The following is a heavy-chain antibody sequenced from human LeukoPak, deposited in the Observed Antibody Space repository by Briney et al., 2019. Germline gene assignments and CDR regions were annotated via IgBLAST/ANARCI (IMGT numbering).Heavy chain of an antibody. CDR3: ARMLKRYSGSYYWFDP. CDR2: IYCSGST. D-gene: IGHD1-26*01. V-gene: IGHV4-61*08. Sequence: PSETLSLTCTVSGGSISSGGYYWSWIRQPPGKGLEWIGYIYCSGSTNYNPSLKSRVTISVDTSKNQFSLKLSSVTAADTAVYYCARMLKRYSGSYYWFDPWGQGTLVTVSS. CDR1: GGSISSGGYY. J-gene: IGHJ5*02.